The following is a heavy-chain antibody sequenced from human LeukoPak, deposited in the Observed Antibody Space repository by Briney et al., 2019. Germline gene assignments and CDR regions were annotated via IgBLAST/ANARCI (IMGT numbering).Heavy chain of an antibody. CDR2: ISSSSSYI. V-gene: IGHV3-21*01. CDR1: GFTFSSYS. CDR3: ARDLITGYSSGWYEGNYYYYYGMDV. Sequence: GGSLRLSCAASGFTFSSYSMNWVRQAPGKGLEWVSSISSSSSYIYYADSVKGGFTISRDNAKNPLYLQMHSLRAEDTAVYYCARDLITGYSSGWYEGNYYYYYGMDVWGQGTTVTVSS. D-gene: IGHD6-19*01. J-gene: IGHJ6*02.